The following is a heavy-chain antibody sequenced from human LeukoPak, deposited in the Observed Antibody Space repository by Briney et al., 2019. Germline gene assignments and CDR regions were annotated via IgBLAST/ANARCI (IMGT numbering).Heavy chain of an antibody. V-gene: IGHV4-4*07. J-gene: IGHJ2*01. CDR1: GGSISSYY. CDR2: IYSSGST. CDR3: ARGQYHLLYWYFDL. Sequence: PSETLSLTCTVSGGSISSYYWSWIRQPAGKGLEWIGRIYSSGSTNYNPSLKSRVTMSVDTTKNQFSLKLSSVTAADTAVYYCARGQYHLLYWYFDLWGRGTLVTVSS. D-gene: IGHD2-2*01.